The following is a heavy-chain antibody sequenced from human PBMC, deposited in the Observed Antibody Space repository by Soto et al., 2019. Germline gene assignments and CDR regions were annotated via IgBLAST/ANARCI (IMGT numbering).Heavy chain of an antibody. CDR1: GFTFSSFA. CDR3: AKGGAVLLDPFDV. Sequence: GQLLESGGGMVQPGGSLRLSCAASGFTFSSFAMNWVRLPPGRGLEWVAAVTSSASSTHYADSVKGRFTISRDNSKNTLYLEMTSLSADDTAVYYCAKGGAVLLDPFDVWGQGTMVTVSS. D-gene: IGHD1-26*01. CDR2: VTSSASST. V-gene: IGHV3-23*01. J-gene: IGHJ3*01.